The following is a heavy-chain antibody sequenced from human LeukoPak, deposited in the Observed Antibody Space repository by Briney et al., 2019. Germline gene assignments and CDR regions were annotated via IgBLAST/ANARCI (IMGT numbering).Heavy chain of an antibody. CDR1: GGSISSGGYY. CDR3: ARRSYGTLYFDY. CDR2: IYYSGST. Sequence: PSETLSLTCTVSGGSISSGGYYWSWIRQHPGKGLEWIGYIYYSGSTYYNPSLKSRVTISVDTSKNQFSLKLSSVTAADTAVYYCARRSYGTLYFDYWGQGTQVTVSS. J-gene: IGHJ4*02. D-gene: IGHD5-18*01. V-gene: IGHV4-31*03.